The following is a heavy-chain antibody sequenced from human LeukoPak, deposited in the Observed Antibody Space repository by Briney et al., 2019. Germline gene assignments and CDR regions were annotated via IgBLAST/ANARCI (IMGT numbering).Heavy chain of an antibody. D-gene: IGHD6-13*01. CDR2: INGDGSSA. CDR1: GFTFSSYW. CDR3: ARGGVTAGTDY. J-gene: IGHJ4*02. V-gene: IGHV3-74*01. Sequence: GGSLRLSCAASGFTFSSYWIHWVRQAPGKGLVWVSQINGDGSSASYADSVKGRFTISRDNAKNTLYLQMNSLRAEDTAVYYCARGGVTAGTDYWGQGTLVTVSS.